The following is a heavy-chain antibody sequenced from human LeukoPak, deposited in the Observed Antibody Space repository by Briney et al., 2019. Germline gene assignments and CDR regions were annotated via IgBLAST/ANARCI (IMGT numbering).Heavy chain of an antibody. J-gene: IGHJ4*02. CDR3: AREAYDILTGYPTIDY. CDR1: GYTFTSYA. Sequence: ASVKVSCKASGYTFTSYAMNWVRQAPGQGLEWMGWINTNTGNPTYAQGFTGRFVFSLDTSVSTAYLQISSLKAEDTAVYYCAREAYDILTGYPTIDYWGQGTLVTVSS. CDR2: INTNTGNP. D-gene: IGHD3-9*01. V-gene: IGHV7-4-1*02.